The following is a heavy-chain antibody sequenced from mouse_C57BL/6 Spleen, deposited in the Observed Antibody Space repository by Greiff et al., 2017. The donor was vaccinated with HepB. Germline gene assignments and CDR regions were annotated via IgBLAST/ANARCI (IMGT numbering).Heavy chain of an antibody. J-gene: IGHJ1*03. CDR2: IRNKANGYTT. CDR3: ARYISSYGYFDV. D-gene: IGHD1-1*01. Sequence: EVKLEESGGGLVQPGGSLSLSCAASGFTFTDYYMSWVRQPPGKALEWLGFIRNKANGYTTEYSASVKGRFTISRDNSQSILYLQMNALRAEDSATYYCARYISSYGYFDVWGTGTTVTVSS. CDR1: GFTFTDYY. V-gene: IGHV7-3*01.